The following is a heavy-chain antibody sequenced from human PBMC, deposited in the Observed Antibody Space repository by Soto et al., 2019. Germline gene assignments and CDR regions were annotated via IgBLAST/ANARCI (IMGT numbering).Heavy chain of an antibody. J-gene: IGHJ6*02. CDR1: GFTFSAYW. V-gene: IGHV3-7*03. CDR3: ARGITMVRGVTPYYYYGMDV. CDR2: INQDAHET. D-gene: IGHD3-10*01. Sequence: PGGSLRLSCAASGFTFSAYWMSWVRQAPGRGLEWVANINQDAHETNYVDSLRGRVTISRDNAHNSLYLHMSSLRSEDTAVYYCARGITMVRGVTPYYYYGMDVWGQGTTVTVSS.